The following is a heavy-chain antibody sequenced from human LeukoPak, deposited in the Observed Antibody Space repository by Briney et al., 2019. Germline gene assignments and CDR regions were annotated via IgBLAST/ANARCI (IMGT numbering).Heavy chain of an antibody. V-gene: IGHV4-4*02. Sequence: SGTLSLTCAVSGGSISSSNWWSWVRPPPGKGLEWIGEIYHSGSTNYNPSLKSRVTISVDTSNNQFSLKLNSVTAADTAVYYCARDGGGSLYGMDVWGQGTTVTVSS. CDR3: ARDGGGSLYGMDV. CDR1: GGSISSSNW. D-gene: IGHD2-15*01. CDR2: IYHSGST. J-gene: IGHJ6*02.